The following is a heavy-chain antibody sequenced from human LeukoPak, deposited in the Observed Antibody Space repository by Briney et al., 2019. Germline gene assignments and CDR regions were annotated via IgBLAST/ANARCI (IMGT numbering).Heavy chain of an antibody. V-gene: IGHV7-4-1*02. CDR3: ARQSGSYPWY. CDR2: IDTNTGNP. CDR1: GYPFSTYT. Sequence: ASVKVSCKASGYPFSTYTLNWVRQAPGQGLEWMGWIDTNTGNPTYAQAFTGRFVFSLDTSVSAAFLQINSLKAEDTAVYYCARQSGSYPWYWGQGTLVTVSS. J-gene: IGHJ4*02. D-gene: IGHD1-26*01.